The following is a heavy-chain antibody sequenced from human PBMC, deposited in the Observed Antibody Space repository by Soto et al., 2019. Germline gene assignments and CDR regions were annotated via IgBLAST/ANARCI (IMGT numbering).Heavy chain of an antibody. D-gene: IGHD3-10*01. CDR1: GGTFSSYA. CDR3: ETTRGGLYGMDV. Sequence: QVQLVQSGAEVKKPGSSVKVSCKASGGTFSSYAISWVRQAPGLGLEWMGGIIPIFGTANYAQKFQGRVTITADESTSTAYMELSSLRSEDMAVYYCETTRGGLYGMDVWGQGTTVTVSS. CDR2: IIPIFGTA. V-gene: IGHV1-69*01. J-gene: IGHJ6*02.